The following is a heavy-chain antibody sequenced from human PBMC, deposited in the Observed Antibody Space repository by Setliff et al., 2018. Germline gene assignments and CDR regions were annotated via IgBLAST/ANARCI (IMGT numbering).Heavy chain of an antibody. V-gene: IGHV1-2*02. Sequence: ASVKVSCKASGYSFTDYYIHWVRQAPGQGLERVGWINPHSGGTTFARKFQGRVTMTRDTSISTAHMELSSLRFDDTAVYYCARAWYDNSGYYYENYYYFMDVWGKGTTVTVSS. CDR1: GYSFTDYY. J-gene: IGHJ6*03. D-gene: IGHD3-22*01. CDR2: INPHSGGT. CDR3: ARAWYDNSGYYYENYYYFMDV.